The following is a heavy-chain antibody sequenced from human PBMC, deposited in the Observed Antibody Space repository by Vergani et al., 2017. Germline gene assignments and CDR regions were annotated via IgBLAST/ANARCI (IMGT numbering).Heavy chain of an antibody. V-gene: IGHV3-23*04. CDR1: GFTFSAYP. CDR2: ISARYPST. CDR3: ARDRVDIVATTTYYYYYYGMDV. J-gene: IGHJ6*02. D-gene: IGHD5-12*01. Sequence: EVQLVESGGGLVKRGGSLRLSCAASGFTFSAYPMTWVRQAPGKGLEWVSAISARYPSTYYADSVKGRFTISRDNSKNMLYLQMNSLRAEDTAVYYCARDRVDIVATTTYYYYYYGMDVWGQGTTVTVSS.